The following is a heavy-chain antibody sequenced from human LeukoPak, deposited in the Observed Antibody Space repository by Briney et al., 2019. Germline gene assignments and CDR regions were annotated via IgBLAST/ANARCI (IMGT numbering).Heavy chain of an antibody. CDR1: GYTFNNYG. CDR3: ARHSGSGWQALGY. V-gene: IGHV1-18*04. J-gene: IGHJ4*02. Sequence: GASVTVSSKAPGYTFNNYGISWVRQAPGLRLQWIAWTSYNGNTNYAQKFQDRVTMTTDTSTTTAYMELRSLESDDTAVYYCARHSGSGWQALGYWGQGTLVTVSS. CDR2: TSYNGNT. D-gene: IGHD6-19*01.